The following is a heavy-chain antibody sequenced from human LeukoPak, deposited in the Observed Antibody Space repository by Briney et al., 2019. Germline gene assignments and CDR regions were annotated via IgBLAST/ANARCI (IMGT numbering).Heavy chain of an antibody. CDR1: GFDLTNYD. D-gene: IGHD4-11*01. CDR3: ARGGYNNYMNA. Sequence: GGSLRLSCAASGFDLTNYDMNWVRQAPGKGLEWITYISSSGSTMYYADSVKGRFTVSRDNAKSSLYLQMNSLRAEDTAVYYCARGGYNNYMNAWGQGALVTVSS. CDR2: ISSSGSTM. V-gene: IGHV3-48*03. J-gene: IGHJ5*02.